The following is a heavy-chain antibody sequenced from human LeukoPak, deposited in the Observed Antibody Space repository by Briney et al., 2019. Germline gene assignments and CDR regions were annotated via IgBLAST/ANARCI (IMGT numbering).Heavy chain of an antibody. J-gene: IGHJ6*02. CDR1: GFTISRYW. Sequence: PGESLRLSCAASGFTISRYWMSWVRQAPGKGLEWVANIKQDGSEKYYVDSVKGRFTFSRDNAKTSLYLQMNSLRAEDTAVYYCAKERRLDDLYYYYDMDVWGQGTTVTVSS. CDR3: AKERRLDDLYYYYDMDV. D-gene: IGHD4-17*01. CDR2: IKQDGSEK. V-gene: IGHV3-7*01.